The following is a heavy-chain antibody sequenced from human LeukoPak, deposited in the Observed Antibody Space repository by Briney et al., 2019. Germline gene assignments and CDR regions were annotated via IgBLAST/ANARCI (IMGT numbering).Heavy chain of an antibody. Sequence: SETLSLTCTVSGGSISSSYWSWIRQPPGKGLEWIGYIYYSGSTNYNPSLKSRVTISVDTSKNQFSLKLSSVTAADTAVYYCARLAAAGEGLFDYWGQGTLVTVSS. D-gene: IGHD6-13*01. J-gene: IGHJ4*02. CDR1: GGSISSSY. CDR2: IYYSGST. V-gene: IGHV4-59*08. CDR3: ARLAAAGEGLFDY.